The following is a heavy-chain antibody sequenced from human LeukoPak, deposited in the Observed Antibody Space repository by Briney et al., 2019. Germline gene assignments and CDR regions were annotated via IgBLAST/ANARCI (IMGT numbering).Heavy chain of an antibody. CDR2: ISSSSSYI. J-gene: IGHJ5*02. Sequence: GGSLRLSCAASGFTFSTYWMQWVRQAPGKGLEWVSSISSSSSYIYYADSVKGRFTISRDNAKNSLYLQMNSLRAEDTAVYYCARDERVVVVPAAAMRRGWFDPWGQGTLVTVSS. V-gene: IGHV3-21*01. CDR3: ARDERVVVVPAAAMRRGWFDP. CDR1: GFTFSTYW. D-gene: IGHD2-2*01.